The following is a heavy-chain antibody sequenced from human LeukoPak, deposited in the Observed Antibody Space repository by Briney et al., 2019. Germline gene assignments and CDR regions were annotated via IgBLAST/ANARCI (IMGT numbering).Heavy chain of an antibody. CDR2: IYYSGST. J-gene: IGHJ5*02. CDR1: GGSISSHY. Sequence: SETLSLTCTVSGGSISSHYWSWIRQPPGKGLEWIGSIYYSGSTYYNPSLKSRVTISVDTTKNQFSLKLSSVTAADTAVYYCARVTGGSWFDPWGQGTLVTVSS. CDR3: ARVTGGSWFDP. D-gene: IGHD3-16*01. V-gene: IGHV4-59*11.